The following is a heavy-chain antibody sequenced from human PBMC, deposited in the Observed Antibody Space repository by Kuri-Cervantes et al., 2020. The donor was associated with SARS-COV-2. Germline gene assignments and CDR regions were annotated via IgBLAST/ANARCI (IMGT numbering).Heavy chain of an antibody. CDR2: IYYSGST. V-gene: IGHV4-31*03. CDR3: ARVPFWSGYYKDHYYYGMDV. Sequence: SETLSLTCTVSGGSISSGGYCWSWIRQHPGKGLEWIGYIYYSGSTYYNPSLKSRVTISVDTSKNQFSLKLSSVTAADTAVYYCARVPFWSGYYKDHYYYGMDVWGQGTTVTVSS. CDR1: GGSISSGGYC. D-gene: IGHD3-3*01. J-gene: IGHJ6*02.